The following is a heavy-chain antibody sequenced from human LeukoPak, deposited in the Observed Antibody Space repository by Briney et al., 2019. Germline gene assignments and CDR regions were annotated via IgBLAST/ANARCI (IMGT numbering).Heavy chain of an antibody. D-gene: IGHD3-22*01. CDR3: AKTMIVVVIPYYFDY. CDR1: GFTFSSYA. Sequence: GGSLRLSCAASGFTFSSYAMSWVRQAPGKGLEWVSAISGSGGSTYYADSVKGRFTISRDNSKNTLYLQMNSLRAEHTAVYYCAKTMIVVVIPYYFDYWGQGTLVTVSS. CDR2: ISGSGGST. V-gene: IGHV3-23*01. J-gene: IGHJ4*02.